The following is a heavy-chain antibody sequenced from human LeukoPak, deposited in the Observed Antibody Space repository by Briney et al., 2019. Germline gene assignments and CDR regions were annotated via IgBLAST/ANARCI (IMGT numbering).Heavy chain of an antibody. V-gene: IGHV3-53*01. Sequence: PGGSLRLSCAASGFTVSSNYMSRVRQAPGKGLEWVSVIYSGGSTYYADSVKGRFTISRDNSENTLYLQMNSLRAEDTAVYYCARDMLAAAGIGDWGQGTLVTVSS. CDR3: ARDMLAAAGIGD. CDR2: IYSGGST. D-gene: IGHD6-13*01. J-gene: IGHJ4*02. CDR1: GFTVSSNY.